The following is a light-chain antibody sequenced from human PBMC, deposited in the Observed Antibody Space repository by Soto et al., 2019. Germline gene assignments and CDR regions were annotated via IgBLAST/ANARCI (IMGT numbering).Light chain of an antibody. CDR1: QSVSSSY. CDR2: GAS. V-gene: IGKV3-20*01. CDR3: QQYDSSPLT. J-gene: IGKJ4*01. Sequence: EIVLTQSPGTLPLSPGERATLSCRASQSVSSSYLAWYQQKPGQAPRLLIYGASSRATGIPDRFSGSGSGTDYTLTISRLEPEEFAVYYCQQYDSSPLTFGGGTKVEIK.